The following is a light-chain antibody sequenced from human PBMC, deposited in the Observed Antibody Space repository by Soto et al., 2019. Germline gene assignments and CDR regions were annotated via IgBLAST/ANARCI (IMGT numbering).Light chain of an antibody. CDR2: EVT. Sequence: QSVLTQPASVSGSPGQSITISCTGTSSDVGDYNFVSWYQQHPGKAPKLIIYEVTNRPSGVSDRFSGSKSGNTASLTISGLQAEAEADYYCSSFTTSSTLYVFGTGTKVTVL. V-gene: IGLV2-14*01. CDR3: SSFTTSSTLYV. CDR1: SSDVGDYNF. J-gene: IGLJ1*01.